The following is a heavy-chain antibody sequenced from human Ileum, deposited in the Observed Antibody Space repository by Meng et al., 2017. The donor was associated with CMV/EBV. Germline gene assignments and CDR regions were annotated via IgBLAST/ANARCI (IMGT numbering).Heavy chain of an antibody. CDR1: GDSVSTNNVA. J-gene: IGHJ4*02. V-gene: IGHV6-1*01. Sequence: QLQQSGPGLVKPSHTPSLTCDISGDSVSTNNVAWNWIRQSPLRGLEWLGRTAYRSKWDYEYSVSVKSRITISPDTSKNQFSLQLRSVTPEDTAVYYCARESELLRFDHWGQGTLVTVSS. CDR2: TAYRSKWDY. CDR3: ARESELLRFDH. D-gene: IGHD6-6*01.